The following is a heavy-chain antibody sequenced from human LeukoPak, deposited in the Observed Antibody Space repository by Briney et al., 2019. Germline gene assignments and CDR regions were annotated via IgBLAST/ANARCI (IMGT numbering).Heavy chain of an antibody. CDR2: VTSSSSTI. CDR3: AREGIRGSSWYYFDY. V-gene: IGHV3-48*04. J-gene: IGHJ4*02. Sequence: GGSLRLSCAASGFTFSSYTMNWVRQPPGKGLEWVSYVTSSSSTIYYADSVKGRFAISRDNAKNSLYPQMNSLRAEDTAVYYCAREGIRGSSWYYFDYWGQGTLVTVSS. CDR1: GFTFSSYT. D-gene: IGHD6-13*01.